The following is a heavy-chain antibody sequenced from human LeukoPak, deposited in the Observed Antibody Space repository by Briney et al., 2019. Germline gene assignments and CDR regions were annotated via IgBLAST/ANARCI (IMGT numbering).Heavy chain of an antibody. D-gene: IGHD6-13*01. V-gene: IGHV1-8*01. CDR2: MNPNSGNT. Sequence: ASVKVSCKASGYTFTSYDINWVRQATGQGLERMGWMNPNSGNTGYAQKFQGRVTMTRNTSISTAYMELSSLRSEDTAVYHCARVIAAAGYYYYYYYMDVWGKGTTVTVSS. J-gene: IGHJ6*03. CDR1: GYTFTSYD. CDR3: ARVIAAAGYYYYYYYMDV.